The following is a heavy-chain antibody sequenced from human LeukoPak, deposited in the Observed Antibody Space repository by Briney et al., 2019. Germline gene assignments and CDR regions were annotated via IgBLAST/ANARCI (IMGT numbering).Heavy chain of an antibody. Sequence: PSETLSLTCTVSGGSISSGDYYWSWIRQSPGKGLEWIGYIYYNGSTYYNPSLKSRVTISVDTSKNQFSLKLTSMTAADTAVYYCARDSMVRGVITTRWFDPWGQGTLVTVSS. D-gene: IGHD3-10*01. CDR2: IYYNGST. CDR3: ARDSMVRGVITTRWFDP. J-gene: IGHJ5*02. CDR1: GGSISSGDYY. V-gene: IGHV4-30-4*01.